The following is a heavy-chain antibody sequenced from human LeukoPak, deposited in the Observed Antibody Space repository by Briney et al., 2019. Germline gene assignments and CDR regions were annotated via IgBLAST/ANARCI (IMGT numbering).Heavy chain of an antibody. CDR1: GFTSSSYW. Sequence: GGSLRLSCAASGFTSSSYWMHWVRQAPGKGLVWVSRINSDGSNTNYADSVKGRSTIPRDNAKNTVYLQTNSLRAEDTAVYYCARGRGPYGWFDPWGQGTLVTVSS. D-gene: IGHD3-10*01. CDR2: INSDGSNT. V-gene: IGHV3-74*01. CDR3: ARGRGPYGWFDP. J-gene: IGHJ5*02.